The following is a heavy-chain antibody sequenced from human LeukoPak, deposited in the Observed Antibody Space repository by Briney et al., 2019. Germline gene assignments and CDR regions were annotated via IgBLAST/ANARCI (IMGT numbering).Heavy chain of an antibody. CDR3: ARHGGSGSLDY. J-gene: IGHJ4*02. CDR2: SYYSGST. D-gene: IGHD3-3*01. CDR1: GGSTSSYY. Sequence: PSETLSLTCTVSGGSTSSYYWSWIRQPPGKGLEWIGYSYYSGSTTPHPSLKSRVTISVDTSKNQFSLRLRSVTATDTAVYYCARHGGSGSLDYWGQGTLVTVSS. V-gene: IGHV4-59*08.